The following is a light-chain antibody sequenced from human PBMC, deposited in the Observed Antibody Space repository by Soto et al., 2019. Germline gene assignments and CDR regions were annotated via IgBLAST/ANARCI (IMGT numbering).Light chain of an antibody. CDR3: SSYTSSGTLVV. Sequence: QSALTQPASVSGSPGQSITISCTGTSSDVGGYNYVSWYQQHPGKAPKLMIYDVSNRPSGGSNRFSGSKSGNTASLTISGLQAEDEGDYYCSSYTSSGTLVVFGGGTKLTVL. J-gene: IGLJ2*01. V-gene: IGLV2-14*01. CDR2: DVS. CDR1: SSDVGGYNY.